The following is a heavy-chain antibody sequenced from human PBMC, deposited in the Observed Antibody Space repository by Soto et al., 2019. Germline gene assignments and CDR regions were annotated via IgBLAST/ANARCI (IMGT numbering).Heavy chain of an antibody. Sequence: QVYLVQSGAEVKKPGSSVKISCKASGGIFSSNTINWVRQAAGQGLEWMGGIIPLFGTANYAEKFQGRVTITADKSTMTEHMELTSLRSEDTAVYYCASKAACGGDCYAFDSWGQGTLVTVSS. CDR3: ASKAACGGDCYAFDS. D-gene: IGHD2-21*02. J-gene: IGHJ4*02. CDR2: IIPLFGTA. CDR1: GGIFSSNT. V-gene: IGHV1-69*06.